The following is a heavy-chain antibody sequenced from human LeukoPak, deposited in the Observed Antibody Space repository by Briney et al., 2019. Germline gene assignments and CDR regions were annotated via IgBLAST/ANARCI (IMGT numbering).Heavy chain of an antibody. CDR3: ARGRFYGDYFDY. V-gene: IGHV1-2*02. CDR2: INPNSGGT. Sequence: ASVKVSCKTSGYTFTGYYMHWVRQAPGQGLEWMGWINPNSGGTNYAQKFQGRVTMTRDTSISTAYMELSRLRSDDTAVYYCARGRFYGDYFDYWGQGTLVTVSS. D-gene: IGHD4-17*01. CDR1: GYTFTGYY. J-gene: IGHJ4*02.